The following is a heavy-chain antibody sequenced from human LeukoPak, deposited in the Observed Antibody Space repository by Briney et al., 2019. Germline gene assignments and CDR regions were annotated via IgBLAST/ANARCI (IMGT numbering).Heavy chain of an antibody. CDR1: GGSISNCY. Sequence: SETLSLTCTVSGGSISNCYWSWIRQPPGKGLEWIGHIYYSGATKYNPSLKGRITISVDTSKNQFSLMLSSVTAADTAVCYCARFGITVVRGGKYYFDYWGQGTLVTVSS. CDR2: IYYSGAT. V-gene: IGHV4-59*08. J-gene: IGHJ4*02. D-gene: IGHD3-10*01. CDR3: ARFGITVVRGGKYYFDY.